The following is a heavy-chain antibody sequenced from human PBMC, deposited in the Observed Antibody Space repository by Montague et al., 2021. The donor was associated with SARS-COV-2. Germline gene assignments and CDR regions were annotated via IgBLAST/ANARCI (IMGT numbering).Heavy chain of an antibody. V-gene: IGHV4-39*01. J-gene: IGHJ6*02. Sequence: SETLSLTFTVSGGSISRSTSSWAWIRQPPGKGLEWIGSISYTGSTYYNPSLKSRVTISVDTSRNQFSLRLSSVTAADTSAYYCARLPLVSSWSRAAGYYYYGMDVWGQGTTVTVSS. CDR2: ISYTGST. D-gene: IGHD6-13*01. CDR3: ARLPLVSSWSRAAGYYYYGMDV. CDR1: GGSISRSTSS.